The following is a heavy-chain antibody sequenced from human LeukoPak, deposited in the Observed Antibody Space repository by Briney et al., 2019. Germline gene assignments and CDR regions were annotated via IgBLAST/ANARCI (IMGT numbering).Heavy chain of an antibody. CDR1: GFTFDDYA. CDR3: AKALGGYYDFDY. CDR2: ISWNSGSI. Sequence: GRSLRLSCAASGFTFDDYAMHWVRQAPGKGLEWVSGISWNSGSIGYADSVKGRFTISRDSAKNSLYLQMNSLRAEDTALYYCAKALGGYYDFDYWGQGTLVTVSS. J-gene: IGHJ4*02. D-gene: IGHD3-3*01. V-gene: IGHV3-9*01.